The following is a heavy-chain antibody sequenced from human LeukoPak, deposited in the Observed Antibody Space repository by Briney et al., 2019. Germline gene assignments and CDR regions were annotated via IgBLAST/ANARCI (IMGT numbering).Heavy chain of an antibody. D-gene: IGHD3-10*01. CDR2: IYSSGST. V-gene: IGHV4-39*07. Sequence: SETLSLTCTVSGASISGSGYYWGWIRQPPGKGLEWIGSIYSSGSTYYNPSLKSRVTISVDTSKNQFSLKLSSVTAADTAVYYCASRTMVRGVRFRYFDYWGQGTLVTVSS. CDR1: GASISGSGYY. J-gene: IGHJ4*02. CDR3: ASRTMVRGVRFRYFDY.